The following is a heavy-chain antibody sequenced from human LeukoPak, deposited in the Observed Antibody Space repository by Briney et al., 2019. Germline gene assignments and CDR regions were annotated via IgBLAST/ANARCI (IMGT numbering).Heavy chain of an antibody. Sequence: PGGTLRLSCTASGFTFGDYAMSWVRQAPGKGLEWVSIISGSGGSTYYADSVKGRFTISRDNSKNTLYLQMNSLRAEDTAVYYCAKPQAGATPSDYYYYDMDVWGQGTTVTVSS. CDR1: GFTFGDYA. CDR3: AKPQAGATPSDYYYYDMDV. CDR2: ISGSGGST. D-gene: IGHD1-1*01. J-gene: IGHJ6*02. V-gene: IGHV3-23*01.